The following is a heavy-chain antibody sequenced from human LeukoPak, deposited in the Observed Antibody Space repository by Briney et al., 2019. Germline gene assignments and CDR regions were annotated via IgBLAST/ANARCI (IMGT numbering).Heavy chain of an antibody. CDR2: IYYSGST. J-gene: IGHJ5*02. CDR1: GGSISSSSYY. Sequence: SETLSLTCTVSGGSISSSSYYWGWIRQPPGKGLEWIGSIYYSGSTYYNPSLKSRVTISVDTSKNQFSLKLSSVTAADTAVYYCARGARKSGYSNSNWFDPWGQGTLVTVSS. CDR3: ARGARKSGYSNSNWFDP. V-gene: IGHV4-39*01. D-gene: IGHD6-13*01.